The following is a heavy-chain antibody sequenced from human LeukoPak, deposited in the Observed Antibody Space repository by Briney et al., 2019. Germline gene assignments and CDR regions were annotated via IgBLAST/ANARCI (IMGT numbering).Heavy chain of an antibody. Sequence: PGGSLRLSCAASGFTFSSYSMNWVRQAPGKGLEWVSSISSSSSYIYYADSVKGRFTISRDNAKNSLYLQMNSLRAEDTAVYYCARDVGLFFTGYSSSWYFTHHDYWGQGTLVTVSS. V-gene: IGHV3-21*01. CDR2: ISSSSSYI. CDR3: ARDVGLFFTGYSSSWYFTHHDY. J-gene: IGHJ4*02. CDR1: GFTFSSYS. D-gene: IGHD6-13*01.